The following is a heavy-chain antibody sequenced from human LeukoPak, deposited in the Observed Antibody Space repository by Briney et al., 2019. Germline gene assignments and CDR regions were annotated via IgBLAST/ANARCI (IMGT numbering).Heavy chain of an antibody. CDR3: ARDRGGSGPTTTDY. J-gene: IGHJ4*02. D-gene: IGHD6-19*01. CDR1: GFTFSDYY. V-gene: IGHV3-74*01. CDR2: ISSDGSST. Sequence: PGGSLRLSCAASGFTFSDYYMSWIRQAPGKGLVWVSRISSDGSSTIYADSVMGRFTISRDNAKNTLYLQMNSLRAEDTAVYYCARDRGGSGPTTTDYWGQGTLVTVSS.